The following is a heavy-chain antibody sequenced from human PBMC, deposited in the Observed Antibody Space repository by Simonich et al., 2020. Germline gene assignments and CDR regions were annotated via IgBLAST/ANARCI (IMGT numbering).Heavy chain of an antibody. J-gene: IGHJ3*02. V-gene: IGHV4-34*01. CDR2: IKHSGST. CDR1: GGSFSGYY. D-gene: IGHD1-1*01. Sequence: QVQLQQWGAGLLKHSETLSLTCAVSGGSFSGYYWRRIRQPPWKGMEGIGEIKHSGSTNDNPSLKDRVTISVDTSKNQFSRKLRSVTAADTAVYYCARGKGWKNAFDIWGQGTMVTVSS. CDR3: ARGKGWKNAFDI.